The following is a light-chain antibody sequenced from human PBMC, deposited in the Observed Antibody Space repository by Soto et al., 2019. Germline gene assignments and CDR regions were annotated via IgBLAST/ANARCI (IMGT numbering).Light chain of an antibody. V-gene: IGLV1-51*02. CDR1: SSNIGSDY. J-gene: IGLJ1*01. CDR3: VTCDSSLSAYV. CDR2: GNN. Sequence: QSVLTQPPSVSAAPGQKVTISCSGSSSNIGSDYVSWYPQLPGTAPELLIYGNNKRPSGIPDRFSGSTSATSATLGITGLQTGDEAYYYCVTCDSSLSAYVSGNGTKLTVL.